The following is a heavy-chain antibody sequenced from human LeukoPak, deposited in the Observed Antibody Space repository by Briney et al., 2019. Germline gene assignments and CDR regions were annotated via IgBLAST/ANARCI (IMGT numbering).Heavy chain of an antibody. V-gene: IGHV1-69*06. CDR1: GGTFSSYA. Sequence: ASVKVSCKASGGTFSSYAISWVRQAPGQGLEWMGGIIPIFGTANYAQKFQGRVTITADKSTSTAYMELSSLRSEDTAVYYCARERDSSGYYDYWGQGTLVTVSS. J-gene: IGHJ4*02. CDR3: ARERDSSGYYDY. D-gene: IGHD3-22*01. CDR2: IIPIFGTA.